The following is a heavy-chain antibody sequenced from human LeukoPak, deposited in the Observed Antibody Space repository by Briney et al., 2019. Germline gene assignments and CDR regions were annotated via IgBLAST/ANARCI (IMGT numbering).Heavy chain of an antibody. CDR2: IIPILGIA. CDR3: ARYMYYYDSSGYYPGKKAFDV. V-gene: IGHV1-69*04. D-gene: IGHD3-22*01. CDR1: GGTFSSYA. Sequence: GSSVRVSCKASGGTFSSYAISWVRQAPGQGLEWMGGIIPILGIANYAQKFHGRVTITADKSTSTDYLELSSLRSEDTAVYYCARYMYYYDSSGYYPGKKAFDVWGQGTMVTVSS. J-gene: IGHJ3*01.